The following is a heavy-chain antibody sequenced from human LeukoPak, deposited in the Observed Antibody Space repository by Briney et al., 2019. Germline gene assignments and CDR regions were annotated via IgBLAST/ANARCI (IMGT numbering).Heavy chain of an antibody. Sequence: KPSGTLSLTCTVSGGSISSYYWSWIRQPPGKGLEWIGYIYYSGSTIYNPSLKSRVTISVDTSKNQFSLKLSSVTAADTAVYYCARHYGSGSYYNLHYFDYWGQGTLVTVSS. CDR2: IYYSGST. CDR1: GGSISSYY. V-gene: IGHV4-59*01. D-gene: IGHD3-10*01. CDR3: ARHYGSGSYYNLHYFDY. J-gene: IGHJ4*02.